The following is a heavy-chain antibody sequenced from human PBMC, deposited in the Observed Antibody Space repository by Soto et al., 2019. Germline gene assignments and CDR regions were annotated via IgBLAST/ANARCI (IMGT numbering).Heavy chain of an antibody. D-gene: IGHD3-22*01. CDR1: GGSISSYY. CDR2: IYYSAST. J-gene: IGHJ4*02. CDR3: ARDRRSYYSDSSGLDY. Sequence: SETLSLTCTVSGGSISSYYWSWIRQPPGEGLEWIGYIYYSASTNYNPSLKSRVTISVDKSKNQFSLRLSSVTAADTAVYYCARDRRSYYSDSSGLDYWGQGIPVTVSS. V-gene: IGHV4-59*12.